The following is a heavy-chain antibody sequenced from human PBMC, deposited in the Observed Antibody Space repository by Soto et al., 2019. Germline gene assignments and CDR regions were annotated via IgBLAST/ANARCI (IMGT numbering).Heavy chain of an antibody. D-gene: IGHD1-7*01. CDR2: IYHSGST. V-gene: IGHV4-30-2*01. J-gene: IGHJ5*02. Sequence: QVQLQESGPGLVKPSQTLSLTCAVSGGSISSGGYSWNWIRQPPGKGLEWIGYIYHSGSTLYNPSPKSRVTISIDKPKNQFPLRLSSVSAAVTAVYYGASDSLTGNYFDPWGPGTLVTVSS. CDR1: GGSISSGGYS. CDR3: ASDSLTGNYFDP.